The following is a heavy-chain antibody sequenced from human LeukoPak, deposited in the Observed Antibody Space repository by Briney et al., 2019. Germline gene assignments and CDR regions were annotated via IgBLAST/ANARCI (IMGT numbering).Heavy chain of an antibody. Sequence: GGSLRLSCAASGFTFSSYGMHWVRQAPGKGLEWVAVISYDGSNKYYADSVKGRFTISRDNSKNTLYLQMNSLRAEDTAVYYCAKDQATDIVVVPAALYYFDYWGQGTLATVSS. D-gene: IGHD2-2*01. J-gene: IGHJ4*02. CDR2: ISYDGSNK. V-gene: IGHV3-30*18. CDR3: AKDQATDIVVVPAALYYFDY. CDR1: GFTFSSYG.